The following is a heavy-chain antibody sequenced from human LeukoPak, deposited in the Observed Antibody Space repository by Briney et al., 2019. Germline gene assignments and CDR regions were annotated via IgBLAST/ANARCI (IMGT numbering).Heavy chain of an antibody. CDR3: ARGARQYCSSTSCYLRRDGYNSAVDY. CDR2: IYYSGST. J-gene: IGHJ4*02. CDR1: GGSISSSSYY. V-gene: IGHV4-39*01. Sequence: SETLSLTCTVSGGSISSSSYYWGWIRQPPGKGLEWIGSIYYSGSTYYNPSLKSRVTISVDTSKNQFSLKLSSVTAADTAVYYCARGARQYCSSTSCYLRRDGYNSAVDYWGQGTLVTVSS. D-gene: IGHD2-2*01.